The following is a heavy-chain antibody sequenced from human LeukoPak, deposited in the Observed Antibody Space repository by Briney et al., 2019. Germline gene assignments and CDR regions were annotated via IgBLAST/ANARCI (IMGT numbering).Heavy chain of an antibody. CDR1: GYSFTSYW. CDR2: IYPGDSDT. Sequence: GESLKISCKGSGYSFTSYWIGWVRQMPGKGLEWMGIIYPGDSDTRYSPSFQGQVTISADKSISTAYLQWSSLKAPDTAMYYCARRYGGNSPAVYWYFDLWGRGTLVTVSS. CDR3: ARRYGGNSPAVYWYFDL. D-gene: IGHD4-23*01. V-gene: IGHV5-51*01. J-gene: IGHJ2*01.